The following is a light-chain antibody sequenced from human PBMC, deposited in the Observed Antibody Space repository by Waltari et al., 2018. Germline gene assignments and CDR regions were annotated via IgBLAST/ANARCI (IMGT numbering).Light chain of an antibody. CDR2: GAS. Sequence: EIVMTQSPVTLSVSPGERVTLSCRARQSVRSNLAWYQQKPGQTPRLLIYGASTRASNIPVRFSGSGSGTEFTLTISSLQSEDFAVYYCQQYNNWPPWTFGQGTKVDLK. V-gene: IGKV3-15*01. CDR1: QSVRSN. J-gene: IGKJ1*01. CDR3: QQYNNWPPWT.